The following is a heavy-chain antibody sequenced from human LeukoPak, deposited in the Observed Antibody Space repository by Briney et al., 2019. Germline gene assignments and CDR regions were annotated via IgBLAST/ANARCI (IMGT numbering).Heavy chain of an antibody. CDR3: ARQMDDYWAFDV. D-gene: IGHD4-11*01. J-gene: IGHJ3*01. Sequence: PSETLSLTCTVSSYSINSGYYWGWIRQPPGKGLEWIGSIYYSGSTYYNPSLKSRVTISAHSSKNQFSLKMTSVTAPDTAVYYCARQMDDYWAFDVWGQGAMVIVSS. V-gene: IGHV4-38-2*02. CDR1: SYSINSGYY. CDR2: IYYSGST.